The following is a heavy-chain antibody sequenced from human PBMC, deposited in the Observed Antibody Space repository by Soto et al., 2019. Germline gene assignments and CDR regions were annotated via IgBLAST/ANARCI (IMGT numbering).Heavy chain of an antibody. J-gene: IGHJ6*02. CDR2: ISGSGRNT. CDR3: AKDLNGSGSFTSYYHYGMDV. Sequence: EVQMLESGGGLVHPGGSLRLSCAASGFTFSNYAMNWVRQAPGKGLEWVSSISGSGRNTYYADSVKGRLTISRDSSKNTLYLQMSSLRVEETGVYYCAKDLNGSGSFTSYYHYGMDVGGQGTTVTVSS. CDR1: GFTFSNYA. V-gene: IGHV3-23*01. D-gene: IGHD3-10*01.